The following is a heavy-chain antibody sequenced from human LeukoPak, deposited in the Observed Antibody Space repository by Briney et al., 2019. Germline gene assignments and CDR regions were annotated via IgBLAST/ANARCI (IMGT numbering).Heavy chain of an antibody. CDR2: INHSGST. CDR3: ARWGTYYYDSRREPVDY. V-gene: IGHV4-34*01. D-gene: IGHD3-22*01. J-gene: IGHJ4*02. CDR1: GGSFSGYY. Sequence: PSETLSLTCAVYGGSFSGYYWSWIRQPPGKGLEWIGEINHSGSTNYNPSLKSRVTISVDTSKNQFSLKLSSVTAADTAVYYCARWGTYYYDSRREPVDYWGQGTLVTVSS.